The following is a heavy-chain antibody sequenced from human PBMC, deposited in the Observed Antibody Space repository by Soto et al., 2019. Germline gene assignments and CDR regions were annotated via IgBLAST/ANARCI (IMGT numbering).Heavy chain of an antibody. Sequence: EVQLLESGGGLVQPGGSLRLSCAASGFTFSSYAMSWVRQAPGKGLEWVSAISGGGGSTYYADSVKGRFTISRDNSKNMRYLQMNSLRAEDTAVYYCAKDRSAVTPYYFDYWGQGTLVTVSS. V-gene: IGHV3-23*01. J-gene: IGHJ4*02. D-gene: IGHD4-17*01. CDR3: AKDRSAVTPYYFDY. CDR2: ISGGGGST. CDR1: GFTFSSYA.